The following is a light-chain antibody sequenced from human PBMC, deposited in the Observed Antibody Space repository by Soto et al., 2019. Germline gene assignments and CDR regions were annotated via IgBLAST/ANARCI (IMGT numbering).Light chain of an antibody. CDR3: QQFGAS. V-gene: IGKV3-11*01. CDR1: RSVSSY. CDR2: GAS. J-gene: IGKJ4*02. Sequence: EIVLTQSPATLSLSPGERATLSCRASRSVSSYLAWYQQKPGQAPRLLIYGASNRATCIPARFSGSGAGTEFTLIITRLEPEDFAVYYCQQFGASFGGGTKVDIK.